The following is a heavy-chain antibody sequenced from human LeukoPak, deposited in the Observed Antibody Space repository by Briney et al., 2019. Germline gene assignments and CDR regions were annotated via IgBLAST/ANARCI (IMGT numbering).Heavy chain of an antibody. V-gene: IGHV3-23*01. CDR2: MSDSGCNT. D-gene: IGHD3-10*01. CDR1: GFTFSNCV. J-gene: IGHJ4*02. CDR3: ASQGLRGEVGHYFDY. Sequence: PGGSLPLSCAASGFTFSNCVMSWVRQAPGKALEWVAVMSDSGCNTYYADSVKGRFPISRDNSKNTLYLQMNSLRAEDTAVYYCASQGLRGEVGHYFDYWGQGTLVTVSS.